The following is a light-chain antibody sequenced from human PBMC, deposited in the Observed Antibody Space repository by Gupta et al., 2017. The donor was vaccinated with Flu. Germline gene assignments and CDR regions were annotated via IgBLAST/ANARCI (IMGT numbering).Light chain of an antibody. Sequence: QSALTQPASVSGSPGPSIPISCPGTSSDVGRSDSVSWYQQHPGKAPKLLIYDVSNRPSGVSSRFSGSKSGNTASLTISGLQAEDETDYYCSSYTSISTFYVFGTGTKVTVL. V-gene: IGLV2-14*01. J-gene: IGLJ1*01. CDR2: DVS. CDR3: SSYTSISTFYV. CDR1: SSDVGRSDS.